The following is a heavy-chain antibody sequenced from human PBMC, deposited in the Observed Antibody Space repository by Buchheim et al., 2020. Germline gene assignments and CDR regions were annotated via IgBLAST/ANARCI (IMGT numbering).Heavy chain of an antibody. J-gene: IGHJ4*02. Sequence: EVQLVESGGGLVQPGGSLRLSCAASGFSFNTSEMNWVRQAPGKGLEWVSYISSGSSTIYYADSVKGRFTISRDNAKNSLYLQMNSLRAEDMAVYFCVRDRFGPPHSLDHWGQGTL. CDR3: VRDRFGPPHSLDH. D-gene: IGHD3-16*01. CDR1: GFSFNTSE. CDR2: ISSGSSTI. V-gene: IGHV3-48*03.